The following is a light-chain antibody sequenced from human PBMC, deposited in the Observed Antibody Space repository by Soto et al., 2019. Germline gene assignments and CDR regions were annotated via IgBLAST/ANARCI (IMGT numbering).Light chain of an antibody. CDR3: QQSYSTLPWT. CDR2: AAS. Sequence: EIQMTQSPSSLSASVGDRVTITCRASQSISSYLNWYQQKPGKAPKLLIYAASSLQSGVPSRFSGSGSGTDFTLTISSLQPEDFATYYCQQSYSTLPWTFGQGTKVDIK. CDR1: QSISSY. J-gene: IGKJ1*01. V-gene: IGKV1-39*01.